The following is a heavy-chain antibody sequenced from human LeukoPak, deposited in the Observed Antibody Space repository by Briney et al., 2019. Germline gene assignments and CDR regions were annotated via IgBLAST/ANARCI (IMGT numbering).Heavy chain of an antibody. Sequence: SETLSLTCTVSGGSISSTSYYWGWIRQPPGKGLEWIGSIYYSGSTYYNPSLKSRVTISVDTSKNQFSLMLSSVTAADTAVYYCARQGLAYCSSTSCHKTNYYYYYMDVWGKGTTVTVSS. V-gene: IGHV4-39*01. D-gene: IGHD2-2*02. CDR3: ARQGLAYCSSTSCHKTNYYYYYMDV. CDR1: GGSISSTSYY. CDR2: IYYSGST. J-gene: IGHJ6*03.